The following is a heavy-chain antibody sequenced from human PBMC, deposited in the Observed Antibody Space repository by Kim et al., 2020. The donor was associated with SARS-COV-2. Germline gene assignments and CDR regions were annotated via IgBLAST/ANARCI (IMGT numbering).Heavy chain of an antibody. CDR2: IDPSDSYT. J-gene: IGHJ5*02. V-gene: IGHV5-10-1*01. CDR1: GYSFTSYW. D-gene: IGHD3-22*01. Sequence: GESLKISCKGSGYSFTSYWISWVRQMPGKGLEWMGRIDPSDSYTNYSPSFQGHVTISADKSISTAYLQRSSLKASDTAMYYCARSGDYYDSSGSPAWFDPWGQGTLVTVSS. CDR3: ARSGDYYDSSGSPAWFDP.